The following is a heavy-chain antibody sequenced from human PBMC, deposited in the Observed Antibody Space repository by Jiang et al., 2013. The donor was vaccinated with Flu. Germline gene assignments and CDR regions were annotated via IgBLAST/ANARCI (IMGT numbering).Heavy chain of an antibody. CDR2: VNAGNGKT. CDR1: GYTFAGYA. Sequence: SGAEVKTPGASVKVSCKASGYTFAGYAIHWVRQAPGQRPEWMGWVNAGNGKTRYSQEIQGRVSITRDTSADTAYMELSSLRSDDTALYYCARGIWSATLVAYYLDSWGQGTLVTVSA. V-gene: IGHV1-3*01. CDR3: ARGIWSATLVAYYLDS. J-gene: IGHJ4*02. D-gene: IGHD2-21*01.